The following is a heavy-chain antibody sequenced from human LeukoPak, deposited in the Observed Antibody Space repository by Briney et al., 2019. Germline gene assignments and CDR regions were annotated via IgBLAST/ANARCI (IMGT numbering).Heavy chain of an antibody. J-gene: IGHJ5*02. D-gene: IGHD2-15*01. Sequence: GESPKISCKGSGYSFTSYWIGWVRQMPGKGLEWTGIIYPGDSDTRYSPSFQGQVTISADKSISTAYLQWSSLRASDTAMYYCARQEYCSGGSCYTWFDPWGQGTLVIVSS. CDR2: IYPGDSDT. CDR1: GYSFTSYW. CDR3: ARQEYCSGGSCYTWFDP. V-gene: IGHV5-51*01.